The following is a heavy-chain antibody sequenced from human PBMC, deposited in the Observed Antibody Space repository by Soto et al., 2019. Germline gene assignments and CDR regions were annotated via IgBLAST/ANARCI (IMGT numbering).Heavy chain of an antibody. V-gene: IGHV3-30*03. CDR2: ISYDGSNK. Sequence: GGSLRLSCAASGFTFSSYGMHWVRQAPGEGLEWVAVISYDGSNKYYADSVKGRFTISADKSISTAYLQWSSLRASDTAIYYCARQDSQKYTSSSASMDVWGQGTTVTVSS. CDR3: ARQDSQKYTSSSASMDV. J-gene: IGHJ6*02. CDR1: GFTFSSYG. D-gene: IGHD6-6*01.